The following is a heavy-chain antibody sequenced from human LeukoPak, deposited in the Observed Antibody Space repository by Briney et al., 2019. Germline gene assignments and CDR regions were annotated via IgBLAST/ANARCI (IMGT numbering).Heavy chain of an antibody. CDR1: GVTVSSNY. CDR3: ARDKAPLYSGSRYYYYYGMDV. J-gene: IGHJ6*02. Sequence: GGSLRLSCAASGVTVSSNYMSWVRQAPGTGLEWVSVIYSGGSTYYADSVKGRFTISRDNSKNTLYLQMNSLRAEDTAVYYCARDKAPLYSGSRYYYYYGMDVWGQGTTVTVSS. V-gene: IGHV3-53*01. D-gene: IGHD1-26*01. CDR2: IYSGGST.